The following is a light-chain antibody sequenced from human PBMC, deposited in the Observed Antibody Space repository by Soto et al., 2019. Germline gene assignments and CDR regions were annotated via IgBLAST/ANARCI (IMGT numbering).Light chain of an antibody. CDR1: SSNIGSDT. V-gene: IGLV1-44*01. CDR3: AAWDVSLNGVV. J-gene: IGLJ3*02. Sequence: QSVLTQPPSASGTPGQRVTISCSGSSSNIGSDTVNWYQQIPEAAPKLLIHSVNQRPSRVPDRFSGSKSGTSASLAISGLQSEDEADYYCAAWDVSLNGVVFGGGTKLTVL. CDR2: SVN.